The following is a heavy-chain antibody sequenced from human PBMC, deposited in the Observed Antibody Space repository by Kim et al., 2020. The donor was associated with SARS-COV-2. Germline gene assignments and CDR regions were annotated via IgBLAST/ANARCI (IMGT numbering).Heavy chain of an antibody. CDR2: IYYSGST. D-gene: IGHD3-22*01. CDR3: ARETIYYYDSTRLYAFDI. CDR1: GGSISSYY. Sequence: SETLSLTCTVSGGSISSYYWSWIRQPPGKGLEWIGYIYYSGSTNYNPSLKSRVTISVDTSKNQFSLKLSSVTAADTAVYYCARETIYYYDSTRLYAFDIWGQGTMVTVSS. J-gene: IGHJ3*02. V-gene: IGHV4-59*13.